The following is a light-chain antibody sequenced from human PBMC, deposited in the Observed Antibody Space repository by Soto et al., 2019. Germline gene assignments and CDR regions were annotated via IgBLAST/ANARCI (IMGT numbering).Light chain of an antibody. V-gene: IGLV2-23*01. CDR1: SSDVGSYNL. Sequence: LTQPASVSGSPGQSITISCTGTSSDVGSYNLVSWYQQHPGKVPKLIIYQGGQRPSGVSSPFSGSKSGNTASLTISGLQAEDEAEYFCSSYAGSSTLFVFGTGTKVTVL. J-gene: IGLJ1*01. CDR3: SSYAGSSTLFV. CDR2: QGG.